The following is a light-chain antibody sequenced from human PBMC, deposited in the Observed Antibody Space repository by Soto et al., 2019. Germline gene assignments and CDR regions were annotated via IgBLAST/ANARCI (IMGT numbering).Light chain of an antibody. CDR3: QQSYSTPPT. V-gene: IGKV1-5*03. J-gene: IGKJ1*01. CDR1: QTISSW. Sequence: DIKMTQSPSTLSGSIGDRVTITCRASQTISSWLAWYQQKPGKAPKLLIYKASTLKSGVPSRFSGSGSGTEFTLTISSLQLEDFATYYCQQSYSTPPTFGQRSIVDIK. CDR2: KAS.